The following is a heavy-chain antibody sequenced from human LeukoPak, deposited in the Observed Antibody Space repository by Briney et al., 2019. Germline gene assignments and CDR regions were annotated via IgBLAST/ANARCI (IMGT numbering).Heavy chain of an antibody. CDR1: GFTFSSYA. Sequence: GGSLRLSCAASGFTFSSYAMHWVRQAPGKGLEYVSAISSNGGSTYYANSVKGRFTISRDNSKNTLYLQMGSLRAEDTAVYYCAKTSGFGVVMASGAFDIWGQGTMVTVSS. J-gene: IGHJ3*02. D-gene: IGHD3-3*01. CDR2: ISSNGGST. V-gene: IGHV3-64*01. CDR3: AKTSGFGVVMASGAFDI.